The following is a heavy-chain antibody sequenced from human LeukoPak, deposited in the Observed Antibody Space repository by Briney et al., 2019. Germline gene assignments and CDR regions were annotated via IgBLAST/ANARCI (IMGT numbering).Heavy chain of an antibody. CDR2: IYHSGST. Sequence: PSETLFLTCTVSGGSISSYYWSWIRQPPGKGLEWIGEIYHSGSTNYNPSLKSRVIISVDNSKNQFSLKLTSVTAADTAVYYCARGGMTTVTTATHWFDPWGRGTLVTVSS. CDR1: GGSISSYY. CDR3: ARGGMTTVTTATHWFDP. J-gene: IGHJ5*02. V-gene: IGHV4-59*12. D-gene: IGHD4-17*01.